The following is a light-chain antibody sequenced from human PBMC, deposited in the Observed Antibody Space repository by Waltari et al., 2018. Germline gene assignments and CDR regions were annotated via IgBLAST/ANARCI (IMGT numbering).Light chain of an antibody. Sequence: DIPMTQSPSTLSAYVGDRVTITCRASESISNWLAWYQQKPGKAPKVLIHKASSLESGVPSRFSGSGSATEFTLTISNLQPDDFATYYCQQYDSFWTFGQGTKVEIK. CDR3: QQYDSFWT. CDR2: KAS. J-gene: IGKJ1*01. CDR1: ESISNW. V-gene: IGKV1-5*03.